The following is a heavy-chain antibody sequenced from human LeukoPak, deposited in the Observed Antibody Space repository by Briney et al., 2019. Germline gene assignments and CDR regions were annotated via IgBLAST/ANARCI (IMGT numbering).Heavy chain of an antibody. J-gene: IGHJ5*02. Sequence: GGSLRLSCAASGFTFSSYDMHWVRQAPGKGLEWVSAIGTAGDTYYPGSVKGRFTISRENAKNSLYLQMNSLRAEDTAVYYCARGLRYFDWLSSTQWFDPWGQGTLVTVSS. D-gene: IGHD3-9*01. CDR2: IGTAGDT. CDR1: GFTFSSYD. V-gene: IGHV3-13*01. CDR3: ARGLRYFDWLSSTQWFDP.